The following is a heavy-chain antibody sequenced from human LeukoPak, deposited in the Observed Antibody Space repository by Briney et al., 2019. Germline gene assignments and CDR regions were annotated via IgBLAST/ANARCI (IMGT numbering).Heavy chain of an antibody. Sequence: SQTLSLTCTVSGGSISSGGYYWSWIRQHPGKGLEWIGYIYYSGSTYYNPSLKSRVTISVDTSKNQFSLKLSSVTAADTAVYYCARGKRVGGFLTGYLFDYWGQGTLVTVSS. J-gene: IGHJ4*02. V-gene: IGHV4-31*03. CDR3: ARGKRVGGFLTGYLFDY. CDR1: GGSISSGGYY. CDR2: IYYSGST. D-gene: IGHD3-9*01.